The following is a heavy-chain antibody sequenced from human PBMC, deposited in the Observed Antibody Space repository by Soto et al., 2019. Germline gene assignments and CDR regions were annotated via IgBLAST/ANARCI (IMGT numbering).Heavy chain of an antibody. V-gene: IGHV4-4*07. CDR2: IYSSGNT. Sequence: ETLSLTCSVSGGTISGYYWTWIRQPAGKGLEWIGRIYSSGNTKYNPSLQSRVTMSLDTSNNQFSLSLTSVTAADTAVYYCARGQRFSDWFDPWGQGTLVTVSS. D-gene: IGHD3-3*01. CDR1: GGTISGYY. CDR3: ARGQRFSDWFDP. J-gene: IGHJ5*02.